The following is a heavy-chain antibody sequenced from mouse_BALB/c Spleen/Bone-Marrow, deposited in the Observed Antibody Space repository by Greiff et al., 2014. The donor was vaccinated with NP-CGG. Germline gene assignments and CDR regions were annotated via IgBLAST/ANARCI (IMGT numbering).Heavy chain of an antibody. V-gene: IGHV14-3*02. CDR2: IDPANGNT. J-gene: IGHJ2*01. D-gene: IGHD2-14*01. Sequence: EVKLVESGAELVKPGASVRLSCTASGFNIKDTYIHWVKQRPEQGLEWIGRIDPANGNTKYDPKFQGKATITADTSSNTAYLQLSSLTSEDTAVYYCASYRLRTYFDCWGQGTTLTVSS. CDR3: ASYRLRTYFDC. CDR1: GFNIKDTY.